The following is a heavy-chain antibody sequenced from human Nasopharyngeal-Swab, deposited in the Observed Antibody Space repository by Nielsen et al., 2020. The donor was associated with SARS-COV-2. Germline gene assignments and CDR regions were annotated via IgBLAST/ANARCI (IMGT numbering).Heavy chain of an antibody. V-gene: IGHV6-1*01. J-gene: IGHJ6*03. CDR2: TYYRSKWYN. D-gene: IGHD4-17*01. Sequence: WIRQSASRGLEWLGRTYYRSKWYNDYAGSVKSRITINPDTSKNQFSLHLNSVTAEDTAVYYCAKARGAYGDYYYYYYTDVWGKGTTVTVSS. CDR3: AKARGAYGDYYYYYYTDV.